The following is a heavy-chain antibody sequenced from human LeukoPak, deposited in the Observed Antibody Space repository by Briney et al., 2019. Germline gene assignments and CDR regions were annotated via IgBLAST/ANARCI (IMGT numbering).Heavy chain of an antibody. J-gene: IGHJ6*02. CDR2: IHHSGGA. CDR3: ARAGAPYGSGNYYNSDV. Sequence: SETLSLTCTVSGASISSYYWSWIRQPPGKGLEWIGHIHHSGGANYNPSLKSRVAISVDTSKNQFSLKLSSVTAADTAVYYCARAGAPYGSGNYYNSDVWGQGTTVTVSS. V-gene: IGHV4-59*01. CDR1: GASISSYY. D-gene: IGHD3-10*01.